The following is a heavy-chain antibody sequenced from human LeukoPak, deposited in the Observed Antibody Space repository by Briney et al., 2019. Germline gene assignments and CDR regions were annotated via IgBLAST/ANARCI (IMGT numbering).Heavy chain of an antibody. CDR2: ISSSSSYI. CDR1: GFTFSSYS. Sequence: PGGSLRLSCAASGFTFSSYSMNWVRQAPGKGLEWVSSISSSSSYIYYADSVKGRFTISRDNAKNSLYLQMNSLRAEDTAVYYCARDKVGATPLDYWGQGTLVTVSS. V-gene: IGHV3-21*01. J-gene: IGHJ4*02. D-gene: IGHD1-26*01. CDR3: ARDKVGATPLDY.